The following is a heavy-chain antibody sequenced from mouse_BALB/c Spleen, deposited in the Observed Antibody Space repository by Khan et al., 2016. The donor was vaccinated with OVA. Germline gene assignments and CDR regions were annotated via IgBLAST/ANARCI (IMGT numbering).Heavy chain of an antibody. J-gene: IGHJ2*01. CDR2: INPYNGGT. CDR1: GYIFTNYV. CDR3: ARGNWQSYYFDY. V-gene: IGHV1S136*01. D-gene: IGHD4-1*01. Sequence: EVQLQQSGPELVKPGASVKMSCKPSGYIFTNYVLHWVKQKPGQGLEWIGYINPYNGGTKYNAKFKGKATLASDKSSITAYMELSSLTSEDSAVYYCARGNWQSYYFDYWGQGTTLTLSS.